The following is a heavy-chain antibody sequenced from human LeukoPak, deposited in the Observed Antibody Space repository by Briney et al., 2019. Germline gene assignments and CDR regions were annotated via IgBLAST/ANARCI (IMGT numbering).Heavy chain of an antibody. D-gene: IGHD3-3*01. CDR2: IYTTGST. CDR1: GGSISSYY. V-gene: IGHV4-4*07. CDR3: ARDARGWSGFDY. Sequence: SETLSLTCSVSGGSISSYYWSWIRQPAGKGLEWIGRIYTTGSTDYNPPLKSRVTMSVDTSKNQFSLNLSSVTAADTAVYYCARDARGWSGFDYWGQGTLVTVSS. J-gene: IGHJ4*02.